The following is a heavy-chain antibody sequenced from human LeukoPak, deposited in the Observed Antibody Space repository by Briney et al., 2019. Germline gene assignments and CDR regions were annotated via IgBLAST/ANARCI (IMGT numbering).Heavy chain of an antibody. CDR2: ISSSGSTI. Sequence: GGSLRLSSAAYGFTFSDYYMSWIRPAPGRGLEWVSYISSSGSTIYYAGAVKGRFTITRDNAKNPLYLRMNSLRAEDTAVYYCARSVSSSWYHYFDYWGQGTLVTVSS. J-gene: IGHJ4*02. D-gene: IGHD6-13*01. V-gene: IGHV3-11*01. CDR3: ARSVSSSWYHYFDY. CDR1: GFTFSDYY.